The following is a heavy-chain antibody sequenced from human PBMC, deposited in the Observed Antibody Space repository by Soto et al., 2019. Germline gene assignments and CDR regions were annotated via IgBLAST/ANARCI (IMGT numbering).Heavy chain of an antibody. CDR3: ARKENYGDYADY. CDR1: GYTFSNYG. J-gene: IGHJ4*02. Sequence: QVQLVQSGAEVKKPGASVKVSCKASGYTFSNYGISWVRQAPGQGLEWMGWIRVYNGNTKLAQKVQGRVTLTTDTSTSTAFLELRSLRSDDTSVYYCARKENYGDYADYWGQGALVTVSS. D-gene: IGHD4-17*01. V-gene: IGHV1-18*04. CDR2: IRVYNGNT.